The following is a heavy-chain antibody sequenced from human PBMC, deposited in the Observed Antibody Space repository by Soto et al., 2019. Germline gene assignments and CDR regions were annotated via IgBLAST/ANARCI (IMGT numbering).Heavy chain of an antibody. CDR1: GYSFTSYW. CDR2: IYPGDSDT. Sequence: GESLKISCKGSGYSFTSYWIGWVRQMPGKGLEWMGIIYPGDSDTRYSPSFQGQVTISADKSISTAYLQWSSLKASDTAMYYCARNAYCSGGSCYSSWFDPWGQGTLVTVSS. CDR3: ARNAYCSGGSCYSSWFDP. J-gene: IGHJ5*02. D-gene: IGHD2-15*01. V-gene: IGHV5-51*01.